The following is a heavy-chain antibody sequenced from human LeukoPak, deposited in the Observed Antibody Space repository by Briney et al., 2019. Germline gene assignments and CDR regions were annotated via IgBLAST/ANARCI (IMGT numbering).Heavy chain of an antibody. D-gene: IGHD3-22*01. V-gene: IGHV3-11*04. CDR2: ISSSGSTI. CDR3: ARDYYDSSGFYYFDY. J-gene: IGHJ4*02. Sequence: GGSLRLSCAASGFTFSDYYMSWIRQAPGKGLEWVSYISSSGSTIYYADSVKGRFTISRDNAKNSLYLQMNSLRAEDTAVYYCARDYYDSSGFYYFDYWGQGTLVTVSS. CDR1: GFTFSDYY.